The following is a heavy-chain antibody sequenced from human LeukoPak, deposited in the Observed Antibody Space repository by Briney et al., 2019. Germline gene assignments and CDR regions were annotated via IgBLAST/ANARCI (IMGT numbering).Heavy chain of an antibody. CDR2: ISGSGGST. CDR1: GFTFSSYA. Sequence: GGSLRLSCAASGFTFSSYAMSWVRQAPGKGLEWVSPISGSGGSTYYADSVKGRFTISRDNSKNTLYLQMNSLRAEDTAVYYCAKDRGYYGSGRVDYFDYWGQGTLVTVSS. D-gene: IGHD3-10*01. V-gene: IGHV3-23*01. CDR3: AKDRGYYGSGRVDYFDY. J-gene: IGHJ4*02.